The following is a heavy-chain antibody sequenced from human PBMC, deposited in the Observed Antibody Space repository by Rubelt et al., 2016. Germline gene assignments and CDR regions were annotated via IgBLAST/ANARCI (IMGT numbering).Heavy chain of an antibody. D-gene: IGHD4-17*01. CDR2: ISSSSSYI. CDR3: ARDQTPYDYGDYGDLDD. J-gene: IGHJ4*02. CDR1: GFTFSSYS. V-gene: IGHV3-21*01. Sequence: GGGLVKPGGSLRLSCAASGFTFSSYSMNWVRQAPGKGLEWVSSISSSSSYIYYADSVKGRFTISRDNAKNSLYLQMNSLGAEDTAVYYCARDQTPYDYGDYGDLDDWGQGTLVTGAS.